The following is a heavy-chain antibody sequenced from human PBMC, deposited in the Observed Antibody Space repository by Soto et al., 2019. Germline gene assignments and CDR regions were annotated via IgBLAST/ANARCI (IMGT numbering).Heavy chain of an antibody. Sequence: QVQLQESGPGLVKPSETLSLNCTVSGGSISSFYWSWDRQTPGKGLEWIGYISYSGSTNYNPSLNSRVTISVDTSKKQFSLKLTSVTTADTAVYYCTRRQGSYLDQWGQGTLVTVSS. CDR3: TRRQGSYLDQ. J-gene: IGHJ4*02. V-gene: IGHV4-59*01. CDR1: GGSISSFY. D-gene: IGHD2-15*01. CDR2: ISYSGST.